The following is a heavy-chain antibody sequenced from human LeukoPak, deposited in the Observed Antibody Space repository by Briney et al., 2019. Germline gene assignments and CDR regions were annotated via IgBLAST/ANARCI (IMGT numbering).Heavy chain of an antibody. Sequence: GGSLRLSCAASGFTFSSYAMHWVRQAPGKGLEWVAVISYDGSNKYYADSVKGRFTISRDNSKNTLYLQMNSLRAEDTAVYYCARDQTVAGTTGYDYWGQGTLVTVSS. D-gene: IGHD6-19*01. CDR1: GFTFSSYA. CDR3: ARDQTVAGTTGYDY. CDR2: ISYDGSNK. J-gene: IGHJ4*02. V-gene: IGHV3-30-3*01.